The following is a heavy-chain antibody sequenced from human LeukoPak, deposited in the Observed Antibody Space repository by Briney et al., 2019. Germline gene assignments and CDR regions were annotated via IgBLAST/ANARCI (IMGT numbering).Heavy chain of an antibody. CDR1: GGSFSGFY. CDR3: ARARAREMATISSAFDI. Sequence: PSETLSLTCALYGGSFSGFYLTLIRQPPGKGLEWIGYIYYSGSTNYNPSLKSRVTISVDTSKNQFSLKLSSVTAADTAVYYCARARAREMATISSAFDIWGQGTMVTVSS. D-gene: IGHD5-24*01. V-gene: IGHV4-59*01. J-gene: IGHJ3*02. CDR2: IYYSGST.